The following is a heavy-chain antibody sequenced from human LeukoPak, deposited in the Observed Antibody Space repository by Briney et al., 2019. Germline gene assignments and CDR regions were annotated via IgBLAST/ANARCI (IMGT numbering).Heavy chain of an antibody. CDR3: ARGRGLALRGFDP. D-gene: IGHD3/OR15-3a*01. CDR1: GGSISSYY. J-gene: IGHJ5*02. V-gene: IGHV4-59*01. Sequence: SETLSLTCTVSGGSISSYYWSWIRQPPGKGLEWIGYIYYSGSTNYNPSLKSRVTISVDTSKNQFSLELSSVTAADTAVYYCARGRGLALRGFDPWGQGTLVTVSS. CDR2: IYYSGST.